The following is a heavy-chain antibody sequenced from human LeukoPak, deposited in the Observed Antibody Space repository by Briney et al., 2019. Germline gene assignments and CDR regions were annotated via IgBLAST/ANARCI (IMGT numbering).Heavy chain of an antibody. V-gene: IGHV1-2*06. J-gene: IGHJ4*02. CDR1: GYTFTAYY. D-gene: IGHD5-18*01. Sequence: ASVKVSCKASGYTFTAYYMYWVRQAPGQGLECMGRINPNSGGTNYAQKFQGRVTMTRDTPISTAYMELSRLTSDDTAVYYCATSSEGGYSYGSDIDYWGQGTLVTVSS. CDR2: INPNSGGT. CDR3: ATSSEGGYSYGSDIDY.